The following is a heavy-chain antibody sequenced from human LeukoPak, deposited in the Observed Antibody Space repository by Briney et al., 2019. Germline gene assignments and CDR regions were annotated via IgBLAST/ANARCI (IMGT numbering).Heavy chain of an antibody. D-gene: IGHD6-13*01. Sequence: ASVKVSCKASGYTFTGYYMHWVRQAPGRGLEWMGWINPNSGGTNYAQKFQGRVTMTRDTSISTAYMELSRLRSDDTAVYYCARRFRIAAVGALDPWGQGTLVTVSS. V-gene: IGHV1-2*02. CDR1: GYTFTGYY. CDR2: INPNSGGT. J-gene: IGHJ5*02. CDR3: ARRFRIAAVGALDP.